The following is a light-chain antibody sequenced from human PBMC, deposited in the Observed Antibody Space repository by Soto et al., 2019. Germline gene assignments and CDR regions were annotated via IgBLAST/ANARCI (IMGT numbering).Light chain of an antibody. Sequence: AIRMTQSPSSLSASTGDRVTITCRASQGISSYLAWYQQKPGKAPKLLIYAASTSQSGVPSRFSGSGSGTEFTLTISSLQPDDFATFYCQQSYNTPLTFGGGIKVDIK. CDR1: QGISSY. CDR2: AAS. V-gene: IGKV1-8*01. J-gene: IGKJ4*01. CDR3: QQSYNTPLT.